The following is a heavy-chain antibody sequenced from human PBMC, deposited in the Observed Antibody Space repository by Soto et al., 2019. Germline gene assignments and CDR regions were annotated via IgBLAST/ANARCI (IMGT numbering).Heavy chain of an antibody. V-gene: IGHV4-61*01. CDR1: CGSVSSRSHF. D-gene: IGHD1-26*01. J-gene: IGHJ5*02. CDR2: IYYTGNT. CDR3: ARLDAESGSTKLDP. Sequence: VQLQESGPGVVKPSDTLSVTCTVSCGSVSSRSHFWSWIRQPPGGGLQWIGSIYYTGNTNYSPSHKSLATLSVDTSRIQFSLRLTSVTAAHTAIYYCARLDAESGSTKLDPWGQGTLVTFSS.